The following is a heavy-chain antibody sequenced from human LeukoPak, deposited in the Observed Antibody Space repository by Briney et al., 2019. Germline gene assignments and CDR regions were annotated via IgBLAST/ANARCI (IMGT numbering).Heavy chain of an antibody. V-gene: IGHV4-34*01. J-gene: IGHJ4*02. D-gene: IGHD3-22*01. CDR3: ARRVTMIVVVITNYFDY. CDR1: GGSISSYY. Sequence: SETLSLTCTVSGGSISSYYWSWIRQPPGKGLEWIGEINHSGSTNYNPSLKSRVTISVDTSKNQFSLKLNSVTAADTAVYYCARRVTMIVVVITNYFDYWGQGTLVTVSS. CDR2: INHSGST.